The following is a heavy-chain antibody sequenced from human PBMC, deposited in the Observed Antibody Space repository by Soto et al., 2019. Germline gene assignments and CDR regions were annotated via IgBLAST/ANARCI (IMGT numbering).Heavy chain of an antibody. CDR1: GFTFNTHA. J-gene: IGHJ4*02. CDR2: VSGSGTDT. CDR3: AKGPYYFDNSVRPNGYFDY. D-gene: IGHD3-22*01. V-gene: IGHV3-23*01. Sequence: EVQLLESGGGLVRPGGSLRLSCAASGFTFNTHAMSWVRQAPGKGLEWVSVVSGSGTDTYYADSVKGQFTISRDNSKNTLYVQMNSLSAEDTAVYYCAKGPYYFDNSVRPNGYFDYWGQGILVTVSP.